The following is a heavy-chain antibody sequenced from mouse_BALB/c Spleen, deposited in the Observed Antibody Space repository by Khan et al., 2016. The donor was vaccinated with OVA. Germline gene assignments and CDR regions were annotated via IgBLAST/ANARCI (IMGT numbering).Heavy chain of an antibody. V-gene: IGHV3-8*02. CDR3: ARSTYRYAFVY. CDR1: GDSITTGY. J-gene: IGHJ3*01. Sequence: EVKLLESGPSLVKPSQTLSLTCSVTGDSITTGYWNWIRQFPGNKLEYMGYIIYTGYTNYNQSLKSRISITRHTSNNQYYRKLTSETDEDTATYYCARSTYRYAFVYWGQGTLVTVSA. D-gene: IGHD2-12*01. CDR2: IIYTGYT.